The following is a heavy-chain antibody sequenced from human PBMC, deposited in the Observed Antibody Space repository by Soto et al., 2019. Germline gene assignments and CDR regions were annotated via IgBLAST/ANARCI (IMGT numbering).Heavy chain of an antibody. CDR1: GFTFSSYG. V-gene: IGHV3-30*18. CDR2: ISYDGSNK. D-gene: IGHD2-2*01. CDR3: AKGEGRLVGGQEAYFAY. Sequence: QVQLGEAGGGVVQPGRSLRLSCAASGFTFSSYGMHWVRQAPGKGLEWVAVISYDGSNKYYADSVKGRFTISRDNSKNTLYLQRNCLRAEDTAVYYCAKGEGRLVGGQEAYFAYWGQGTLVTVSS. J-gene: IGHJ4*02.